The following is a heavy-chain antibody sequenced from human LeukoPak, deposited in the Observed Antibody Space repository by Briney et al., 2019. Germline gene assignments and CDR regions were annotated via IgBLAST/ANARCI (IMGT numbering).Heavy chain of an antibody. CDR1: GFTFSSYA. CDR2: ISGSGGST. CDR3: AKDLAHGSGSYYNLAYFDY. V-gene: IGHV3-23*01. D-gene: IGHD3-10*01. Sequence: GGPLRLSCAASGFTFSSYAMSWVRQAPGKGLEWVSAISGSGGSTYYADSVKGRFTISRDNSKNTLYLQMNSLRAEDTAVYYCAKDLAHGSGSYYNLAYFDYWGQGTLVTVSS. J-gene: IGHJ4*02.